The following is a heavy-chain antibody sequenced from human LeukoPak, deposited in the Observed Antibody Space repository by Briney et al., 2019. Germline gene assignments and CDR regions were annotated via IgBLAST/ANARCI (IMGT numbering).Heavy chain of an antibody. CDR3: ARAPGEKDGDYVGGFDY. J-gene: IGHJ4*02. CDR1: GGSISSYY. V-gene: IGHV4-59*12. D-gene: IGHD4-17*01. CDR2: IYYSGST. Sequence: SETLSLTCTVSGGSISSYYWSWIRQPPGKGLEWIGYIYYSGSTNYNPSLKSRVTISVDTSKNQFSLKLSSVTAADTAVYYCARAPGEKDGDYVGGFDYWGQGTLVTVSS.